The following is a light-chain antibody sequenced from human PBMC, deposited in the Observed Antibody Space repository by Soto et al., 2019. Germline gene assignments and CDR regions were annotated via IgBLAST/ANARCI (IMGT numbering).Light chain of an antibody. CDR2: RAS. J-gene: IGKJ3*01. CDR1: QAVNSNY. Sequence: DIVLTQSPGTLSLSPGERATLSCRASQAVNSNYLAWYQQKPGQAPRLLIYRASTRATGIPDRFSGSGSGTELTLNISRLEPEDFAIFYCHQYGSSPLTFGPGTKVDFK. CDR3: HQYGSSPLT. V-gene: IGKV3-20*01.